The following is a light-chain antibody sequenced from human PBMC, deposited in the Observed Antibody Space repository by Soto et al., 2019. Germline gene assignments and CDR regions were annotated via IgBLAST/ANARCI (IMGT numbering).Light chain of an antibody. Sequence: QSALAQPASVSGSPGQSITISCTGTSXDVGGNNYVSWYQQHPGKAPKLMIYEVSNRPSGVSNRFSGSKSGNTASLTISGLQAEDEADYYCSSYTSSSPYVFGTGTKVTVL. CDR3: SSYTSSSPYV. J-gene: IGLJ1*01. CDR2: EVS. CDR1: SXDVGGNNY. V-gene: IGLV2-14*01.